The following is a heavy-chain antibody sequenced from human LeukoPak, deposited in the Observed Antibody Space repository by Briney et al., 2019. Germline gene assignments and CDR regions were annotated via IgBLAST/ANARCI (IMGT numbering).Heavy chain of an antibody. V-gene: IGHV4-59*01. J-gene: IGHJ4*02. CDR3: ASEYGSYYLGLGY. D-gene: IGHD1-26*01. CDR2: IYYSGST. CDR1: GGSISSYY. Sequence: SETLSLTCTVSGGSISSYYWSWIRQPPGKGLEWIGYIYYSGSTNHNPSLKSRVTISVDTSKNQFSLKLSSVTAADTAVYYCASEYGSYYLGLGYWGQGTLVTVSS.